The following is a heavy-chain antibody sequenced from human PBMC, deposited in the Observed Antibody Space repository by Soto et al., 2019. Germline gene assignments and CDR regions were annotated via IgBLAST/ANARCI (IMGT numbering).Heavy chain of an antibody. Sequence: QVQLQQWGAGLLKPSETLSLTCAVYGGSFSGYYWTWIRQPPGTGLEWIGEINHSGSTNYNPSLKGRVTISVDTSTHQFSLKLTSVTAADTAVYYCARDKITGLFDYWGQGTLVTVSS. V-gene: IGHV4-34*01. CDR2: INHSGST. CDR1: GGSFSGYY. D-gene: IGHD2-8*02. CDR3: ARDKITGLFDY. J-gene: IGHJ4*02.